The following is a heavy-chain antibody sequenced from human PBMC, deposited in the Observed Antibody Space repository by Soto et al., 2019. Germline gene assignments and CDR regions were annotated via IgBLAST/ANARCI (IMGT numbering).Heavy chain of an antibody. Sequence: EVQLVESGGGLVKPGGALRLSCAASGFSLSDSWMGWVRQTPGKGLEWVGRILSSNAGGTTDYAAPVKGRFSISRDDSKNTLYLQMNSLKTEDTAMYFCNTYDYISGSYRIRWAYWGPGTLVTVSS. CDR2: ILSSNAGGTT. V-gene: IGHV3-15*01. CDR1: GFSLSDSW. J-gene: IGHJ4*02. CDR3: NTYDYISGSYRIRWAY. D-gene: IGHD3-16*02.